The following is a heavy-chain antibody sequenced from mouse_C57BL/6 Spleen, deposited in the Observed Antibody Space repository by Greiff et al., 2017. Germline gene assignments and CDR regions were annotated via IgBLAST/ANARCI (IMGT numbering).Heavy chain of an antibody. CDR3: ARGLTGTLFDY. J-gene: IGHJ2*01. V-gene: IGHV5-4*01. D-gene: IGHD4-1*01. CDR1: GFTFSSYA. CDR2: ISDGGSYT. Sequence: EVQVVESGGGLVKPGGSLTLSCAASGFTFSSYAMSWVRQTPEKRLEWVATISDGGSYTYYPDNVKGRFTISRDNAKNNLYLQMSHLKSEDTAMYYCARGLTGTLFDYWGQGTTLTVSS.